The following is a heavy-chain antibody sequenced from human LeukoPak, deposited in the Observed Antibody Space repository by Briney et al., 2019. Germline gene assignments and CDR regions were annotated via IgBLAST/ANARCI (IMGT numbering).Heavy chain of an antibody. V-gene: IGHV3-21*01. D-gene: IGHD2-15*01. CDR3: ARDPRYCSGGSCWIGGY. J-gene: IGHJ4*02. Sequence: PGGSLRLSCAASGFTFSSYSMNWVRQAPGKGLEWVSSISSSSSYIYYADSVKGRFTISRDNAKNSLYLQMNSLRAEDTAVYYCARDPRYCSGGSCWIGGYWGQGTLVTVSS. CDR2: ISSSSSYI. CDR1: GFTFSSYS.